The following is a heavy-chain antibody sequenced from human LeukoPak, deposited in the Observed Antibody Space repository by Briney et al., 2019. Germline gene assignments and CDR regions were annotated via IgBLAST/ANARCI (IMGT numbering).Heavy chain of an antibody. CDR2: IKQDGSEK. D-gene: IGHD3-9*01. Sequence: GGSLRLSCAVSGFTFSSYWMSWVRQAPGKGLEWVANIKQDGSEKYYVDSVKGRFTISRDNAKNSLYLQMNSLRTEDTAVYYCARGVWVYDISAPPDYWGQGTLVTVSS. V-gene: IGHV3-7*03. CDR3: ARGVWVYDISAPPDY. J-gene: IGHJ4*02. CDR1: GFTFSSYW.